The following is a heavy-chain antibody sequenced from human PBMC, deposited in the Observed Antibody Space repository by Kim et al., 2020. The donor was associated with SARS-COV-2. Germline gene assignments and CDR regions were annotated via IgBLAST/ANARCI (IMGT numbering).Heavy chain of an antibody. CDR3: AWVSGSNFNSFDS. V-gene: IGHV4-31*03. Sequence: SETLSLTCTVSGAPLASGGYYWTWLRQRPGQGLEWIGYIYHTGKTYYNPSLGGRASFSLDMSTNQYSLSLTSVTTAATAMYFWAWVSGSNFNSFDSRGQG. CDR2: IYHTGKT. CDR1: GAPLASGGYY. J-gene: IGHJ5*02. D-gene: IGHD6-13*01.